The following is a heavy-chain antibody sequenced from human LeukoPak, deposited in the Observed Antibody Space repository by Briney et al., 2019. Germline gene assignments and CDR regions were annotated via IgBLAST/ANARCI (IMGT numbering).Heavy chain of an antibody. J-gene: IGHJ3*02. CDR2: ISGSGSNT. Sequence: GGSLRLSCVVSGFTFSSYGMSWVRQAPGKGPEWVSAISGSGSNTYYADSVKGRFTISRDNSKNTLYLQMIRLISELTALDSCTEDQPTLTAFYIWWRETMVTVSP. D-gene: IGHD4/OR15-4a*01. CDR3: TEDQPTLTAFYI. CDR1: GFTFSSYG. V-gene: IGHV3-23*01.